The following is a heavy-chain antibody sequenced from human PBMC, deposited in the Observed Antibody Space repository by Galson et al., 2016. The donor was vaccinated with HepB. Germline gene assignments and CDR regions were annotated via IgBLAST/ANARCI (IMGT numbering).Heavy chain of an antibody. Sequence: SETLSLTCAVYGGPFRGYDWTWIRQSPGEGLEWIGDINDRGTTNYNPSLASRVPIFRDTSKSQLSLKLSSVTAADTAVYYCARGLRRIPIFGVTDSKFLDYWGQGTLVTVSS. D-gene: IGHD3-3*01. V-gene: IGHV4-34*01. J-gene: IGHJ4*02. CDR3: ARGLRRIPIFGVTDSKFLDY. CDR2: INDRGTT. CDR1: GGPFRGYD.